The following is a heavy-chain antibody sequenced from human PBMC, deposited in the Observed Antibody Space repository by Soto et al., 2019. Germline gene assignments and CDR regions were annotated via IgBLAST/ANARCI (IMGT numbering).Heavy chain of an antibody. D-gene: IGHD2-2*01. CDR3: ARDSGQGVVVPAALVAGITGTPPWFDS. J-gene: IGHJ5*01. V-gene: IGHV1-46*01. CDR1: GYTFTSYY. Sequence: ASVKVSCKASGYTFTSYYMHWVRQAPGQGLEWMGIINPSGGSTSYAQKFQGRVTMTRDTSTSTVYMELSSLRSEDTAVYYCARDSGQGVVVPAALVAGITGTPPWFDSWGQGTLVTVSS. CDR2: INPSGGST.